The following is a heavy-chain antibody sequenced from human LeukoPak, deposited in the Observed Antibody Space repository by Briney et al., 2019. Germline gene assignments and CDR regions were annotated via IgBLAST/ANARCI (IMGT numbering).Heavy chain of an antibody. CDR1: GGSFSGYY. V-gene: IGHV4-34*01. D-gene: IGHD6-19*01. CDR2: INNSGST. Sequence: SETLSLTCAVYGGSFSGYYWSWIRQPPGKGLEWIGEINNSGSTNYNPSLKSRVTISVDTSKNQFSLKLSSVTAADTAVYYCATVAGRSWFDPWGQGTLVTVSS. CDR3: ATVAGRSWFDP. J-gene: IGHJ5*02.